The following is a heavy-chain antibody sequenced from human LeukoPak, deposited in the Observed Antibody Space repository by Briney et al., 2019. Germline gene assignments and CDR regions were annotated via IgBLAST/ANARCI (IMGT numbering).Heavy chain of an antibody. V-gene: IGHV4-39*01. J-gene: IGHJ5*02. CDR2: LYYSGST. CDR1: GGSISSGGYD. D-gene: IGHD6-19*01. CDR3: ARQYSSGWPWFAP. Sequence: SETLSLTCTVSGGSISSGGYDWGWIRQPPGKGLEGSGCLYYSGSTYYNPSLKRRLTISADTSKNQFYLKLSSVTGADAAVYNCARQYSSGWPWFAPWGQGTLVTVSS.